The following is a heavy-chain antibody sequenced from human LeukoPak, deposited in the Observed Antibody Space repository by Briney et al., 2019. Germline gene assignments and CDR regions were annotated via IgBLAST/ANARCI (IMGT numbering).Heavy chain of an antibody. CDR3: AKDRDIKNWYKDAFHL. Sequence: PGGSLRLSCAASGFTFSSYSMNWVRQAPGKGLEWVSSISSSSSYIYYADSVKGRFTISRDNAKNSLYLQMNSLRAEDTAKYYCAKDRDIKNWYKDAFHLWGQGTMVTVSS. J-gene: IGHJ3*01. CDR1: GFTFSSYS. D-gene: IGHD1/OR15-1a*01. CDR2: ISSSSSYI. V-gene: IGHV3-21*04.